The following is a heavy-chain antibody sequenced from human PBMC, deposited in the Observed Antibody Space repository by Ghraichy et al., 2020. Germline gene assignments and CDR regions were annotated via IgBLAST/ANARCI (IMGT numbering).Heavy chain of an antibody. CDR2: MNPNSGNT. CDR3: ARGSIYSSSWSGDSDY. V-gene: IGHV1-8*01. J-gene: IGHJ4*02. CDR1: GYTFTSYD. Sequence: ASVKVSCKASGYTFTSYDINWVRQATGQGLEWMGWMNPNSGNTGYAQKFQGRVTMTRNTSISTAYMELSSLRSEDTAVYYCARGSIYSSSWSGDSDYWGQGTLVTVSS. D-gene: IGHD6-13*01.